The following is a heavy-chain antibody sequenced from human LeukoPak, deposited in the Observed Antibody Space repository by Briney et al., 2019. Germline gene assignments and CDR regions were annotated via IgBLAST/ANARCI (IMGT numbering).Heavy chain of an antibody. J-gene: IGHJ6*02. CDR3: AREGGSGSYWVPPKYYGMDV. D-gene: IGHD3-10*01. Sequence: SETLSLTCTVSGGSISSGGYYWSWIRQHPGKGLEWIGYIYYSGSTYYNPPLKSRVTISVDTSKNQFSLKLSSVTAADTAVYYCAREGGSGSYWVPPKYYGMDVWGQGTTVTVSS. CDR2: IYYSGST. CDR1: GGSISSGGYY. V-gene: IGHV4-31*03.